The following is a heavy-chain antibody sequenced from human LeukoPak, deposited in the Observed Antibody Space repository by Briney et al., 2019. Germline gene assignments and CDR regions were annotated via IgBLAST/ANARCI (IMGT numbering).Heavy chain of an antibody. CDR2: FHAGGGP. CDR3: GRRFCNSCPLDF. CDR1: GFNVTTNN. V-gene: IGHV3-66*04. J-gene: IGHJ4*02. D-gene: IGHD2-21*01. Sequence: TGGSLRLSCVGSGFNVTTNNMYWVRQAPGKGLECVSAFHAGGGPDYADSVRDKFTISRDNSKNTLYLQMNSLRAEDTAVYFCGRRFCNSCPLDFWGQGTLVTVSS.